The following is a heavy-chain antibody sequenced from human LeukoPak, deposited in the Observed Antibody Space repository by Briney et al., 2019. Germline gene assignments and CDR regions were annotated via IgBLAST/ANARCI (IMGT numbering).Heavy chain of an antibody. J-gene: IGHJ6*03. CDR2: INHSGST. Sequence: PSETLSLTCAVYGGSFSGYYWSWIRRPPGKGLEGIGEINHSGSTNYNPSLKSRVTISVDTSKNQFSLKLSSVTAADTAVYYCARGRISSWYYYYMDVWGKGTTVTVSS. CDR1: GGSFSGYY. CDR3: ARGRISSWYYYYMDV. D-gene: IGHD6-13*01. V-gene: IGHV4-34*01.